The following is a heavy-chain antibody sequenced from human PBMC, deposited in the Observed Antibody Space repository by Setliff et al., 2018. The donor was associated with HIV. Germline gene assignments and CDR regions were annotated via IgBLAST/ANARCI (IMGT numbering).Heavy chain of an antibody. CDR2: IYYSGST. J-gene: IGHJ6*03. V-gene: IGHV4-59*11. Sequence: PSETLSLTCTVSGVSSSSHYWSWIRQPPGKGLEWIGYIYYSGSTNYTPSLKSRVTISVDTSKNQFSLKLSSVTAADTAVYYCARDGGAARPMDVWGKGTTVTVSS. CDR1: GVSSSSHY. D-gene: IGHD6-6*01. CDR3: ARDGGAARPMDV.